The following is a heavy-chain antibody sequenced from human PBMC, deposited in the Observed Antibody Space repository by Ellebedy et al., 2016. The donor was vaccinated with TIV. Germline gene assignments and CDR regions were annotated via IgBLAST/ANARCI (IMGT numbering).Heavy chain of an antibody. Sequence: GESLKISCAASGFTFTNCAMSWVRRSPGKGLDWVSLISGNGEYTYYADSVKGRLTISRDNSMDTLYLQMNSLGVGDTAVYYCAKLGFDILTGSGGMDVWGQGTTVTVSS. D-gene: IGHD3-9*01. CDR1: GFTFTNCA. J-gene: IGHJ6*02. CDR3: AKLGFDILTGSGGMDV. CDR2: ISGNGEYT. V-gene: IGHV3-23*01.